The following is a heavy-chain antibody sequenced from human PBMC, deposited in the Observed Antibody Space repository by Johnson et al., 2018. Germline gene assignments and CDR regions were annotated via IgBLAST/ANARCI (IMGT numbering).Heavy chain of an antibody. Sequence: VQLQESGGVVVQPGGSXRLSCAASGFTFDDYAMHWVRQAPGKGLEWICLTSWDDGRIYYADSVKGRITISRDNSKNCLYLKMNSLSAEDTAVYYSARAIPPYDYDRSGYASQGWGQGTLVIVSS. D-gene: IGHD3-22*01. CDR1: GFTFDDYA. J-gene: IGHJ1*01. CDR2: TSWDDGRI. CDR3: ARAIPPYDYDRSGYASQG. V-gene: IGHV3-43D*04.